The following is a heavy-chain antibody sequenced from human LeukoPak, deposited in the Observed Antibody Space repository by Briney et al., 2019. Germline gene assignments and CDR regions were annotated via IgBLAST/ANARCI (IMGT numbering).Heavy chain of an antibody. J-gene: IGHJ5*02. D-gene: IGHD4-17*01. CDR1: GGTFNNSS. Sequence: ASVKVSCKTSGGTFNNSSISWVRQAPGQGLEWLGGIIPLFGTAGYAQKFQGRVTITKDESTRTVYLELTNLTSDDTAVYYCARDVHGDYGSGWFDPWGQGTLVSVSS. CDR2: IIPLFGTA. CDR3: ARDVHGDYGSGWFDP. V-gene: IGHV1-69*05.